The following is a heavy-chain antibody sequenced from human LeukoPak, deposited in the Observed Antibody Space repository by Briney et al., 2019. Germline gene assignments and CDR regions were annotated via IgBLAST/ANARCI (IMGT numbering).Heavy chain of an antibody. CDR1: GGSISTYY. CDR3: ARGDMMLRGVIDEIDP. D-gene: IGHD3-10*01. Sequence: SETLSLTCTVSGGSISTYYWMWIRQPPGKGLEWIGCTHYSGSTNYNPSLKSRVTMSVDTSKNLFSLKLSSVTAADTAVYYCARGDMMLRGVIDEIDPWGQGTLVTVSS. V-gene: IGHV4-59*01. CDR2: THYSGST. J-gene: IGHJ5*02.